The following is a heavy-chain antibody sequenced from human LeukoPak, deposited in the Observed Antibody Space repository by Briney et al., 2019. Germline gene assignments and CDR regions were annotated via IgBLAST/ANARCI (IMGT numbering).Heavy chain of an antibody. V-gene: IGHV3-7*01. Sequence: GGSLRLSCAASGFIFSSYWMSWVRQAPGKGLEWVANKKQDGSEKYYVDSVKGRFTISRDNAKNSLYLQMNSLRAEDTAVYYCARVGVIVGATLRYYFDYWGQGTLVTVSS. D-gene: IGHD1-26*01. CDR1: GFIFSSYW. J-gene: IGHJ4*02. CDR2: KKQDGSEK. CDR3: ARVGVIVGATLRYYFDY.